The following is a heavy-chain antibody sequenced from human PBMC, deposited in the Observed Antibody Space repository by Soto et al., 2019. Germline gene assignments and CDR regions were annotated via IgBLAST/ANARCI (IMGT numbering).Heavy chain of an antibody. CDR3: AKDNHLDRDGPFDY. D-gene: IGHD2-2*03. CDR2: ISWNSGDI. J-gene: IGHJ4*02. Sequence: EMQLVESGGGSVQPGRSLRLSCAASGFSFDDYGMHWVRQGPGKGLEWVSGISWNSGDIYYADSVKGRFTISRDNAKKSLYLQMNSLRTEDTALYYCAKDNHLDRDGPFDYWGQGILVTVSS. CDR1: GFSFDDYG. V-gene: IGHV3-9*01.